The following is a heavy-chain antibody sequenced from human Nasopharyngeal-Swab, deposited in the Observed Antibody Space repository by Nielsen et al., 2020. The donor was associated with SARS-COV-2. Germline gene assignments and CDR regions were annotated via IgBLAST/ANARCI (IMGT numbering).Heavy chain of an antibody. Sequence: SETLSLTCTVSDGSISSGGNYWSWIRQHPGKGLEWIGYIYYSGSTYYNPSLKSRVTISVDTSKNQFSLKLSSVTAADTAVYYCARVSSSTSFRTPYYFDYWGQGTLVTVSS. J-gene: IGHJ4*02. CDR3: ARVSSSTSFRTPYYFDY. D-gene: IGHD2-2*01. CDR2: IYYSGST. CDR1: DGSISSGGNY. V-gene: IGHV4-31*03.